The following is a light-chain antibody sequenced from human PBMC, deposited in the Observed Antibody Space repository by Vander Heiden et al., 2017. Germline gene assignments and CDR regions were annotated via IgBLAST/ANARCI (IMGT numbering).Light chain of an antibody. J-gene: IGKJ4*01. CDR1: QSISSY. CDR2: ASS. CDR3: QQGDNTPLT. V-gene: IGKV1-39*01. Sequence: DIQMTQSPSSLSASVGDRVTITCRASQSISSYLNWYQQKPGKAPKLLIYASSSLQSGVPSRFSGSGSGTDFTLTISSLQPEDFATYYCQQGDNTPLTFGGGTKVDIK.